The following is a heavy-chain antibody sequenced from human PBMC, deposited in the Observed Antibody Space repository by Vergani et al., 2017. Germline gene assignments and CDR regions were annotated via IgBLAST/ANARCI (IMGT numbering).Heavy chain of an antibody. J-gene: IGHJ1*01. Sequence: QLQLQESGSGLVKPSQTLSLTCAVSGGSISSGGYSWSWIRQPPGKGLEWIGYIDHSGSTYYNPSLKSRVTISVDRSKNQFSLKLSSVTAADTAVYYCARGSVAAAGGSSPMFQQWGQGTLVTVSS. CDR1: GGSISSGGYS. D-gene: IGHD6-13*01. CDR3: ARGSVAAAGGSSPMFQQ. V-gene: IGHV4-30-2*01. CDR2: IDHSGST.